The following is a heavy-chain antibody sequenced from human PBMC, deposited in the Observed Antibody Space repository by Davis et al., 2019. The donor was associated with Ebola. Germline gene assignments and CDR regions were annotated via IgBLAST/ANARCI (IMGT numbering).Heavy chain of an antibody. J-gene: IGHJ5*02. CDR3: ARDRYDSSGYYWSYNWFDP. Sequence: AASVKVSCKASGYTFTSYGISWVRQAPGQGLEWMGWISAYNGNTNYAQNVQGRVTMTTDTSTTTAYMEVGSLRSDDTAVYYCARDRYDSSGYYWSYNWFDPWGQGTLVTVSS. V-gene: IGHV1-18*01. D-gene: IGHD3-22*01. CDR2: ISAYNGNT. CDR1: GYTFTSYG.